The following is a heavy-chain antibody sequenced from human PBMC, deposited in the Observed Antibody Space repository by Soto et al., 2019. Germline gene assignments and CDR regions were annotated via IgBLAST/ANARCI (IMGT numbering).Heavy chain of an antibody. Sequence: EVQLLESGGSLVQPGGSLRLSCAASGFTFSTYAMSWVRQAPGKGLEWVSGISGSGDRTYYAASVKGRFTISRDNSKNTLFLQMNSLRAEDTAVYYCAKESYYDSSGAYYFDYWGQGTLVTVSS. CDR1: GFTFSTYA. CDR2: ISGSGDRT. J-gene: IGHJ4*02. D-gene: IGHD3-22*01. CDR3: AKESYYDSSGAYYFDY. V-gene: IGHV3-23*01.